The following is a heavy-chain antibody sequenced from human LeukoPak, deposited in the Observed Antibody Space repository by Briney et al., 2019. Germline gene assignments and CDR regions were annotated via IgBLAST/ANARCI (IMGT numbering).Heavy chain of an antibody. CDR3: ARDRYDFWSGYLGAFDI. V-gene: IGHV1-18*01. CDR2: ISAYNGNT. J-gene: IGHJ3*02. Sequence: ASVKVSCKASGGTFSSYAISWVRQAPGQGLEWMGWISAYNGNTNYAQKLQGRVTMTTDTSTSTAYMELRSLRSDDTAVYYCARDRYDFWSGYLGAFDIWGQGTMVTVSS. CDR1: GGTFSSYA. D-gene: IGHD3-3*01.